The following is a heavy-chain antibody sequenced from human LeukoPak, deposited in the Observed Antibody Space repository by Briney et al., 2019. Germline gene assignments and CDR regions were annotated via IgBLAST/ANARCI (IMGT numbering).Heavy chain of an antibody. CDR2: ISSTGTYI. J-gene: IGHJ4*02. D-gene: IGHD3-10*01. Sequence: GGSLRLSCAASGFTFSSYSVNWVRQAPGKGLEWVSSISSTGTYIYYADSVKGRFTISRDNAKNSLYLLMNSLRAEDTAVYYCAREGPLGRGVTTSDYWGQGTLVTVSS. CDR3: AREGPLGRGVTTSDY. V-gene: IGHV3-21*01. CDR1: GFTFSSYS.